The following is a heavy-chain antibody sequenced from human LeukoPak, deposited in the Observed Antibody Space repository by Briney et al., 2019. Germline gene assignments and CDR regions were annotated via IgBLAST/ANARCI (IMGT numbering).Heavy chain of an antibody. V-gene: IGHV3-53*01. D-gene: IGHD3-10*01. J-gene: IGHJ4*02. CDR3: ARQPGYGSGSYFDY. CDR1: GFTVSSNY. Sequence: GGSLRLSCAASGFTVSSNYMSWVRQAPGKGLEWVSVNYSGGSTYYADSVKGRFTISRDNSKNTLYLQMNSLRAEDTAVYYCARQPGYGSGSYFDYWGQGTLVTVSS. CDR2: NYSGGST.